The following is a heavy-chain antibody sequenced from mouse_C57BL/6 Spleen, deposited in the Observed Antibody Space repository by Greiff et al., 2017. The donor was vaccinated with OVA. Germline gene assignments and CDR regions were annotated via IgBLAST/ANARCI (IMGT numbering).Heavy chain of an antibody. CDR3: TRSDGYNAMDY. CDR2: IDPETGGT. V-gene: IGHV1-15*01. D-gene: IGHD2-3*01. CDR1: GYTFTDYE. Sequence: QVQLQQSGAELVRPGASVTLSCKASGYTFTDYEMHWVKQTPVHGLEWIGAIDPETGGTAYNQKFKGKAILTADKSSSTAYMELRSLTSEDSAVYYCTRSDGYNAMDYWGQGTSVTVSS. J-gene: IGHJ4*01.